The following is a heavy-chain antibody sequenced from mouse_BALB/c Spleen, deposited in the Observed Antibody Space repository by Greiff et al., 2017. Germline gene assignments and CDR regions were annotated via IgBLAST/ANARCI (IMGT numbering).Heavy chain of an antibody. J-gene: IGHJ1*01. CDR2: ISSGGSYT. Sequence: DVKLVESGGGLVKPGGSLKLSCAASGFTFSSYAMSWVRQSPEKRLEWVAEISSGGSYTYYPDTVTGRFTISRDNAKNTLYLEMSSLRSEDTAMYYCARVDYGNYFDVWGAGTTVTVSS. CDR3: ARVDYGNYFDV. D-gene: IGHD2-1*01. V-gene: IGHV5-9-4*01. CDR1: GFTFSSYA.